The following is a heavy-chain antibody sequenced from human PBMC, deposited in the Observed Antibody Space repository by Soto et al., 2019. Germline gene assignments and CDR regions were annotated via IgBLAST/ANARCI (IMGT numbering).Heavy chain of an antibody. CDR1: GLTFSSYW. V-gene: IGHV3-74*01. D-gene: IGHD1-26*01. CDR2: INSDGRST. Sequence: EVQLVESGGGVVQPGGSLRLSFAASGLTFSSYWMHWVRQAPGTGLVWVSRINSDGRSTSYADSVKGRFTLSRDNAKNTLYLQMNSLRAEDTAVYYCARDQDEGATRYHYCGMYVWGQGTTVTVSS. J-gene: IGHJ6*02. CDR3: ARDQDEGATRYHYCGMYV.